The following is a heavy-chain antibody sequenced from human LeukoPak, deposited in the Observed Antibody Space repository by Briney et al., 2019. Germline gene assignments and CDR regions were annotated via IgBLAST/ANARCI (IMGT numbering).Heavy chain of an antibody. CDR3: AKFQGFGDLPETNLDY. Sequence: GGTLRLSCAASGFTFSHYGLTWVRQAPGKGLEWVSSISVSGGRTFYADSVKGRLTISRDNSEKTLYLQMTSLRAEDTAVYYCAKFQGFGDLPETNLDYWGQGTLVSVSS. CDR1: GFTFSHYG. D-gene: IGHD3-10*01. V-gene: IGHV3-23*01. CDR2: ISVSGGRT. J-gene: IGHJ4*02.